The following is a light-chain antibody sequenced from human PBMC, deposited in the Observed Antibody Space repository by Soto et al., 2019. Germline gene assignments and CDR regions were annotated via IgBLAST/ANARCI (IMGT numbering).Light chain of an antibody. CDR1: SSDVGGYDY. CDR3: SSYSISTAYL. J-gene: IGLJ1*01. CDR2: EVS. V-gene: IGLV2-14*01. Sequence: QSVLTQPASVSGSPGQSITISCTGTSSDVGGYDYVSWYQLHPGKAPKLMVFEVSNRPSGVSYRFSGSKSGNTASLTISGLQAEDEDYYFCSSYSISTAYLFGTGTKVTVL.